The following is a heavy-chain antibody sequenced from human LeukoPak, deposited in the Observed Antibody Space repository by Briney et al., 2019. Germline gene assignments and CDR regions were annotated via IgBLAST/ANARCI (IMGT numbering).Heavy chain of an antibody. J-gene: IGHJ4*02. V-gene: IGHV3-23*01. CDR1: GFTFSTFA. D-gene: IGHD2-8*02. CDR3: ATYRQVLLPFES. Sequence: GGSLRLSCAASGFTFSTFAMMWVRQPPGKGLEWVSSICPSGGEIHYADSVRGRFTISRDNSKSTLSLQMNSLRAEDTAIYYCATYRQVLLPFESWGQGTLVTVSS. CDR2: ICPSGGEI.